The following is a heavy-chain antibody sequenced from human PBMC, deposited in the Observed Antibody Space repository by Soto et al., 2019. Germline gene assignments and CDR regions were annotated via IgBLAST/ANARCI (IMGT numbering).Heavy chain of an antibody. D-gene: IGHD1-1*01. CDR2: IMPVFPTP. Sequence: QVQLVQSGAEVKKPGSSVKVSCKTSGGTFSTSAISWVRQAPGQGLEWVGGIMPVFPTPDYAQNFQGRVTIIAEDSTTTGYLELTSLRAADTAVYYCARDRARLQLGGNYYYILDVWGQGTAITVSS. V-gene: IGHV1-69*12. J-gene: IGHJ6*02. CDR1: GGTFSTSA. CDR3: ARDRARLQLGGNYYYILDV.